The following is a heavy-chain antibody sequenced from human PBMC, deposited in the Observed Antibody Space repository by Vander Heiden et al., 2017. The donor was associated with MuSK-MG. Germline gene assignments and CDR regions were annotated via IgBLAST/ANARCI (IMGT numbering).Heavy chain of an antibody. CDR2: ISGSGGST. J-gene: IGHJ4*02. D-gene: IGHD6-19*01. CDR1: GFTFTSYA. CDR3: AKDWMGIAVAGTINY. Sequence: EVQLLESGGGLVQPGGSLRLFCAASGFTFTSYAMRWVRQAPGKGLEWVSAISGSGGSTYYADSVKGRFTISRDNSKNTLYLQMNSLRAEDTAVYYCAKDWMGIAVAGTINYWGQGTLVTVSS. V-gene: IGHV3-23*01.